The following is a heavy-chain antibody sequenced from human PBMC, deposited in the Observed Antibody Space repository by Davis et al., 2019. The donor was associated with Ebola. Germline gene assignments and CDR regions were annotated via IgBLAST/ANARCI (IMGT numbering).Heavy chain of an antibody. CDR3: ARGQYHYDRTGYHPDDYFDY. CDR1: GGSFSGYY. V-gene: IGHV4-34*01. J-gene: IGHJ4*02. D-gene: IGHD3-22*01. CDR2: INHSGST. Sequence: SETLSLTCAVYGGSFSGYYWNWIRQPPGKGLEWIGEINHSGSTSYNPSLKSRVSIALDTSKNQFSLKLSSVTAADTAVYYCARGQYHYDRTGYHPDDYFDYWGQGTLVTVSS.